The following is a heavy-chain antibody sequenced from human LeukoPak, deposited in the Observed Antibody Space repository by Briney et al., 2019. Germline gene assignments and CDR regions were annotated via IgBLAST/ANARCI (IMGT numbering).Heavy chain of an antibody. J-gene: IGHJ4*02. CDR3: ARLYSSSWFEGFDY. CDR1: GYSISSGYY. V-gene: IGHV4-38-2*02. Sequence: PSETLSLTCTVSGYSISSGYYWGWIRQPPGKGLEWIGSIYHSGSTYYNPSLKSRVTISEDTSENQFSLKLSSVTAADTAVYYCARLYSSSWFEGFDYWGQGTLVTVSS. D-gene: IGHD6-13*01. CDR2: IYHSGST.